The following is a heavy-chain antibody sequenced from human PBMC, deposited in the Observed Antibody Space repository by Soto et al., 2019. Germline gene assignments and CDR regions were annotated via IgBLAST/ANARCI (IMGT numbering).Heavy chain of an antibody. D-gene: IGHD3-10*01. J-gene: IGHJ6*02. CDR1: GGSISGYY. CDR3: ARLGEGSGSPLSPYGMDV. V-gene: IGHV4-4*08. CDR2: MYNTGST. Sequence: SETLSLTCTVSGGSISGYYWSWIRQPPGKGLEWIGYMYNTGSTVYNPSFKSRVTISVDTSKNQFSLKLSSVTAADTAVYYCARLGEGSGSPLSPYGMDVWGQGTTVTVSS.